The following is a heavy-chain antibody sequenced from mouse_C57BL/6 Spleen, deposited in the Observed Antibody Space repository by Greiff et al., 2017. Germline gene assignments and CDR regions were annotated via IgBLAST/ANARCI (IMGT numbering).Heavy chain of an antibody. CDR1: GFTFSSYA. D-gene: IGHD2-14*01. CDR3: ARDGGYRDY. CDR2: ISDGGSYT. J-gene: IGHJ2*01. V-gene: IGHV5-4*01. Sequence: EVKLVESGGGLVKPGGSLKLSCAASGFTFSSYAMSWVRQTPEKRLEWVATISDGGSYTYYPDNVKGRFTISRDNAKNNLYLQMSHLKSEDTAMYYCARDGGYRDYWGQGTTLTVSS.